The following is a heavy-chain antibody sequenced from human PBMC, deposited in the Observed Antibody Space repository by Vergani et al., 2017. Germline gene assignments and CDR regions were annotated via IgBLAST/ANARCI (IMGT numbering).Heavy chain of an antibody. CDR2: IYYSGST. CDR3: ARHSTVEWLVKLGWIDP. CDR1: GASIRSSNYY. J-gene: IGHJ5*02. Sequence: QLQLQESGPGLVKPSATLSLTCSVSGASIRSSNYYWGWIRQPPGKGLEWIASIYYSGSTYYNPSLKIRVTISVDTSKNQFSLKLSSVTAADTAVYFCARHSTVEWLVKLGWIDPWGQGIRVTVSS. D-gene: IGHD6-19*01. V-gene: IGHV4-39*01.